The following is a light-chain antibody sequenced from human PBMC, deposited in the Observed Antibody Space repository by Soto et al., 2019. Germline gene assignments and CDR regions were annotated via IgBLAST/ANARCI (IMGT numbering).Light chain of an antibody. CDR3: QQRGNWPKT. V-gene: IGKV3D-20*02. CDR2: GAS. Sequence: EIVLTQSPGTLSLSPGERATLSCRASQSVSSSYLAWYQQKPGQAPRLLIYGASSRATGIPDRFSGSGSGTDFTLTISRLEPEDFAVYYCQQRGNWPKTFGQGTKV. CDR1: QSVSSSY. J-gene: IGKJ1*01.